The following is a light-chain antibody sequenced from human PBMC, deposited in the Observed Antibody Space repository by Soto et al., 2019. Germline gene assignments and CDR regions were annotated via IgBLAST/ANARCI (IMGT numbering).Light chain of an antibody. CDR3: HRYSTYPEA. J-gene: IGKJ1*01. CDR2: KAS. Sequence: DIQMTQSPSTLSGSVGDRVTITCRASQTISSRLAWYQQKPWKAPSLLIYKASTLKSGVPSRFSGTGSGTAFTLTSSSLLPDDVATYYCHRYSTYPEAFGEGTKVELQ. CDR1: QTISSR. V-gene: IGKV1-5*03.